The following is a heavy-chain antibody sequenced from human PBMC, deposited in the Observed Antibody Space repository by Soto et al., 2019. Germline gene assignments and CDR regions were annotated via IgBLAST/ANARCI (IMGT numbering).Heavy chain of an antibody. CDR3: ARSVAVAGLDY. Sequence: QVQLVESGGGVVQPGRSPRLSCAASGFTLSSYSMHWVRQAPGKGLEWVGVISYDGNKKYYRDSVKGRFSISRDTSNNTVHLQMNSLRPDDTAVYYCARSVAVAGLDYWGQGSLVTVSS. CDR2: ISYDGNKK. CDR1: GFTLSSYS. D-gene: IGHD6-19*01. J-gene: IGHJ4*02. V-gene: IGHV3-30-3*01.